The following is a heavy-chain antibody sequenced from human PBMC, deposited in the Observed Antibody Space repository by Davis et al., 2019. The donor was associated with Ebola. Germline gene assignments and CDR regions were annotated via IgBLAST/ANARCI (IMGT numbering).Heavy chain of an antibody. Sequence: GESLKISCAVSGFTVSSTYMNWVRQAPGKGLECVSIILSGGTTFYADSVKGRFTISRDNSKNILYLQMNSLRAEDTAVYYCAKEGGGYSNSLGYWGQGTLVTVSS. J-gene: IGHJ4*02. V-gene: IGHV3-53*01. D-gene: IGHD4-11*01. CDR2: ILSGGTT. CDR1: GFTVSSTY. CDR3: AKEGGGYSNSLGY.